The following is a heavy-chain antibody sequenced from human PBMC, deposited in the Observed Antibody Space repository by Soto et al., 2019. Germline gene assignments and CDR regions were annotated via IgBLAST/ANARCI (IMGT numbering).Heavy chain of an antibody. V-gene: IGHV4-31*03. CDR1: GDPLNTGGYY. CDR3: ARVSSDWFDT. CDR2: IYYSGNT. Sequence: QVQLQESGPGLVEPSQTLALTCTVSGDPLNTGGYYWSWIRHLPGKGLEWLGYIYYSGNTYYNPSLKGRVNISGDMSKKQFSLRLSSVTAADTAVYHCARVSSDWFDTWCPGIQVTVSS. D-gene: IGHD3-10*01. J-gene: IGHJ5*02.